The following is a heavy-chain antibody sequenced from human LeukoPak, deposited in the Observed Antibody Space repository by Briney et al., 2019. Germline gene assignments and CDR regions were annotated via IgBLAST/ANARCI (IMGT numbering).Heavy chain of an antibody. D-gene: IGHD5-12*01. Sequence: GGSLRLSCAASGSTFNTNAMSWVRQAPGKGLEWVSAISGRTGGTYYADSVKGRFTISRDNSKSTLYLQMDSLRAEDTAVYYCAKCGNSGCHLIDYWGQGTLVTVSS. CDR2: ISGRTGGT. CDR3: AKCGNSGCHLIDY. J-gene: IGHJ4*02. V-gene: IGHV3-23*01. CDR1: GSTFNTNA.